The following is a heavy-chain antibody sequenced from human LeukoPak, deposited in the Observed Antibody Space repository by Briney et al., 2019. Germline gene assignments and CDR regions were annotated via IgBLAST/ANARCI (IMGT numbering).Heavy chain of an antibody. D-gene: IGHD6-13*01. CDR2: ISAYNGNT. V-gene: IGHV1-18*01. J-gene: IGHJ6*03. CDR3: ARDFSLAAAGSMDV. CDR1: GYTFTSYG. Sequence: ASVKVSCKASGYTFTSYGISWVRQAPGQGLERMGWISAYNGNTNYAQKLQGRVTMTTDTSTSTAYMELRSLRSDDTAVYYCARDFSLAAAGSMDVWGKGTTVTVSS.